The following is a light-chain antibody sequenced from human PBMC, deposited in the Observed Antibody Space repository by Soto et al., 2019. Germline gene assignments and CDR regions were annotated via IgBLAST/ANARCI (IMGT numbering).Light chain of an antibody. V-gene: IGKV1-5*03. Sequence: RMIQSNFPLSSSVGDRVTITCRSSQNISTWLDWYQQTPGKAPKLLIYKVSSLEGGVPSRFSGSGSGTEFNITISSLQHDDFATYYGNPYINYLFTYG. CDR3: NPYINYLFT. CDR2: KVS. J-gene: IGKJ3*01. CDR1: QNISTW.